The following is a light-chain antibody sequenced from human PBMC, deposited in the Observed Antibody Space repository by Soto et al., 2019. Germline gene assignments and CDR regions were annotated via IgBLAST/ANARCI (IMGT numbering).Light chain of an antibody. V-gene: IGLV2-14*01. CDR2: EAT. Sequence: QSVLTQPASVSGSPGQSITISCTGTSNDVGGYNYVSWYQQHPDKAPKLMIFEATYRPSGVSNRFSGSKSGNTASLTISGLQAEDEADYYCSSYTSSSTHNYVFGTGTKVTVL. CDR1: SNDVGGYNY. CDR3: SSYTSSSTHNYV. J-gene: IGLJ1*01.